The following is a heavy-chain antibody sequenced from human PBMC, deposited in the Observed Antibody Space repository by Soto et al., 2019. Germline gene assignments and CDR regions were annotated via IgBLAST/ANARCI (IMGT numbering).Heavy chain of an antibody. CDR3: ARGGYSSSSGVDY. CDR1: GGSISSGGYS. CDR2: IYHSGST. J-gene: IGHJ4*02. V-gene: IGHV4-30-2*01. D-gene: IGHD6-6*01. Sequence: SETLSLTCAVSGGSISSGGYSWSWIRKPPGKGLEWIGYIYHSGSTYYNPSLKSRVTISVDRSKNQFSLKLSSVTAADTAVYYCARGGYSSSSGVDYWGQGTLVTVSS.